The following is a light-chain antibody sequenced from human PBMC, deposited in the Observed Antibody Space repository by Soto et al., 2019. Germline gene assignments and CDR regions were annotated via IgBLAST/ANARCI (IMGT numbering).Light chain of an antibody. V-gene: IGKV3-11*01. CDR3: QQHINCPLT. Sequence: EIVLTQSPATLSLSPGERATLSCRASQTVSSSLAWYQQKPGQAPRLLIYEASNRATGIPARFSGSGAWADFTVTTSSTEHEEFALYYCQQHINCPLTFGGGNKVEIK. CDR1: QTVSSS. J-gene: IGKJ4*01. CDR2: EAS.